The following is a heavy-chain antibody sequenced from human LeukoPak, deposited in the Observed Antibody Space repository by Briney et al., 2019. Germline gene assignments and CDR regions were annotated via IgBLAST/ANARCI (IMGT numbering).Heavy chain of an antibody. CDR3: AKERYSSGWYRPPFDY. Sequence: PGGSLRLSCAASGFTFDDYAMHWVRQAPGKGLEWVSLISGDGGSTYYADSVKGRFTISRDNSKNSLYLRMNSLRTEDTALYYCAKERYSSGWYRPPFDYWGQGTLVTVSS. D-gene: IGHD6-19*01. CDR1: GFTFDDYA. J-gene: IGHJ4*02. CDR2: ISGDGGST. V-gene: IGHV3-43*02.